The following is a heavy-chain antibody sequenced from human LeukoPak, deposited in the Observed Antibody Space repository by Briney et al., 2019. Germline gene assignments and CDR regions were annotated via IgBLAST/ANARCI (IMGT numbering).Heavy chain of an antibody. CDR3: ARDGGLRYFDWSLSDNAFDI. CDR1: GGSISSGDYY. V-gene: IGHV4-30-4*01. J-gene: IGHJ3*02. CDR2: IYYSGST. Sequence: PSQTLSLTCTVSGGSISSGDYYWSWIRQPPGKGLEWIGYIYYSGSTYYNPSLKSRVTISVDTSKNQFSLKLSSVTAADTAVYYCARDGGLRYFDWSLSDNAFDIWGQGTVVTVSS. D-gene: IGHD3-9*01.